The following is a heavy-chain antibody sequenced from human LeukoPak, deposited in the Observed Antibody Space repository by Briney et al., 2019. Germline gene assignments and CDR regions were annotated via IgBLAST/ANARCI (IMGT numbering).Heavy chain of an antibody. D-gene: IGHD5-18*01. CDR2: IRNDGSNK. CDR3: AKDQGYSYGHSLDY. CDR1: GFTFSNYG. J-gene: IGHJ4*02. Sequence: GGSLRLSCAASGFTFSNYGVHWVRQAPGKGLEWVALIRNDGSNKYYTDSVKGRFTISRDNSKNTLYLQMSSLRAEDTAVYYCAKDQGYSYGHSLDYWGQGTLVTVSS. V-gene: IGHV3-30*02.